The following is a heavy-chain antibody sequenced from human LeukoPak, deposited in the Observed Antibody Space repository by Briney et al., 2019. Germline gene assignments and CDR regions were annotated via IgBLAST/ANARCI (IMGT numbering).Heavy chain of an antibody. CDR1: GYTFTGYY. J-gene: IGHJ4*02. D-gene: IGHD6-19*01. Sequence: ASVKVSCKASGYTFTGYYMHWVRQAPGQGLEWMGWINPNSGGTNYAQKFQGRVTMTGDTSISTAYMELSRLRSDDTAVYYCARQVAVAGTKWTSRVQKNDYWGQGTLVTVSS. CDR2: INPNSGGT. V-gene: IGHV1-2*02. CDR3: ARQVAVAGTKWTSRVQKNDY.